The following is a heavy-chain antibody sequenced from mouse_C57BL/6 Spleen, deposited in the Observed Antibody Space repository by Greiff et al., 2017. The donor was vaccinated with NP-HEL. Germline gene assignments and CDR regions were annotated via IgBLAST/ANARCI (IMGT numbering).Heavy chain of an antibody. CDR3: ARYGWDAWFAY. CDR1: GYTFTSYG. D-gene: IGHD1-2*01. V-gene: IGHV1-81*01. J-gene: IGHJ3*01. Sequence: VQLQESGAELARPGASVKLSCKASGYTFTSYGISWVKQRTGQGLEWIGEIYPRSGNTYYNEKFKGKATLTADKSSSTAYMELRSLTSEDSAVYFCARYGWDAWFAYWGQGTLVTVSA. CDR2: IYPRSGNT.